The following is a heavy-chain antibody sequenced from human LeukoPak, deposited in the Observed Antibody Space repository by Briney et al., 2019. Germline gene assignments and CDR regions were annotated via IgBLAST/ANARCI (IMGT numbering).Heavy chain of an antibody. CDR1: GDSFSSNSAA. CDR2: TYYRTKSYN. Sequence: SQTLSLTCAISGDSFSSNSAAWNWLRQSPSRGLEWLGRTYYRTKSYNDYAVSVKSRITINPDTSKNQFSLQLDSVTPEDTAVYYCARDPLYCSSTSCYTGYYYMDVWGKGTTVTVSS. CDR3: ARDPLYCSSTSCYTGYYYMDV. D-gene: IGHD2-2*02. J-gene: IGHJ6*03. V-gene: IGHV6-1*01.